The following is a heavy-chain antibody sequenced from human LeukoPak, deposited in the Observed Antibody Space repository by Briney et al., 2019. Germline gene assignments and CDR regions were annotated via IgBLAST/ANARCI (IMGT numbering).Heavy chain of an antibody. D-gene: IGHD3-10*01. CDR1: GFTFGDYA. J-gene: IGHJ5*02. Sequence: GRSLRLSCTASGFTFGDYAMSWFRQAPGKGLEWVGFIRSKAYGGTTEYAASVKGRFTISRDDSKSIAYLQMNSLKIEDTAVYYCYYYGSGSYYNGTYNWFDPWGQGTLVTVSS. CDR2: IRSKAYGGTT. V-gene: IGHV3-49*03. CDR3: YYYGSGSYYNGTYNWFDP.